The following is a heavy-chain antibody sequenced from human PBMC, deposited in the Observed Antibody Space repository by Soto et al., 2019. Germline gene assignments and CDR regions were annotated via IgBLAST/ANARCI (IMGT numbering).Heavy chain of an antibody. CDR1: GFIFNSYC. J-gene: IGHJ4*02. Sequence: PGGSLRLSCAASGFIFNSYCIHWVRQAPGKGLEWVAVIWSDGSKKYYADSVKGRFTISRDSSENTLYLQMNSLRAEDTAVYFCVRDHFGSGTFLSDYWGQGTLVTVSS. D-gene: IGHD3-10*01. CDR2: IWSDGSKK. CDR3: VRDHFGSGTFLSDY. V-gene: IGHV3-33*01.